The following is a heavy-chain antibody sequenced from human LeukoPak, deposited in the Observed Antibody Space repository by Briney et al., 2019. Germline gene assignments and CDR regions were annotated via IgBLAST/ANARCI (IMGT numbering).Heavy chain of an antibody. Sequence: ASVKVSCKVSGYTLTESSMHWVRQAPGKGPEWMGGFDPEDGETIYAQKFQGRVTMTEDTSTDTAYMELSSLRSEDTAVYYCATAVLDYGDPLFDYWGQGTLVTVSS. V-gene: IGHV1-24*01. D-gene: IGHD4-17*01. CDR2: FDPEDGET. J-gene: IGHJ4*02. CDR1: GYTLTESS. CDR3: ATAVLDYGDPLFDY.